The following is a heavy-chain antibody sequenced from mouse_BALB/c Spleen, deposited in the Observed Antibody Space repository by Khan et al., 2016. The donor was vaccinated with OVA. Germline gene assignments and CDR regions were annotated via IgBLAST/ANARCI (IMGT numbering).Heavy chain of an antibody. J-gene: IGHJ3*01. CDR1: GYSFTGYY. V-gene: IGHV1S34*01. CDR3: ARGDYYGSSSFAY. D-gene: IGHD1-1*01. Sequence: LVKTGASVKISCKASGYSFTGYYMHWVKQSHGKSLEWIGYISCYNGSTTSNQKLKGKATFNVDTSSSTVYMQFNSLTSEDSAVYYCARGDYYGSSSFAYWGQGTLVTVSA. CDR2: ISCYNGST.